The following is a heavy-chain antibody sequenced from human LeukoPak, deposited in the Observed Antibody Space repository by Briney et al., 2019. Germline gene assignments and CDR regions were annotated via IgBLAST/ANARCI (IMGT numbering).Heavy chain of an antibody. CDR1: GGSISSYY. D-gene: IGHD1-26*01. Sequence: SETLSLTCTVSGGSISSYYWSWIRQPPGKGLEWIGYIYYSGSTNYNPSLKSRVTISVDTSKNQFSLKLSSVTAADTAVYYCARRARYGGFFIDYRGQGTLVTVSS. J-gene: IGHJ4*02. CDR2: IYYSGST. V-gene: IGHV4-59*08. CDR3: ARRARYGGFFIDY.